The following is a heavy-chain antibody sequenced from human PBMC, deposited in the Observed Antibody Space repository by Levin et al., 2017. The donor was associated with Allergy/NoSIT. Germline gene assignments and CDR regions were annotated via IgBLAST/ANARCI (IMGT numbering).Heavy chain of an antibody. CDR3: AREGPVSSGWYRLIFNWFDP. V-gene: IGHV3-30*04. Sequence: GESLKISCAASGFTFSSYAMHWVRQAPGKGLEWVAVISYDGSNKYYADSVKGRFTISRDNSKNTLYLQMNSLRAEDTAVYYCAREGPVSSGWYRLIFNWFDPWGQGTLVTVSS. J-gene: IGHJ5*02. D-gene: IGHD6-19*01. CDR1: GFTFSSYA. CDR2: ISYDGSNK.